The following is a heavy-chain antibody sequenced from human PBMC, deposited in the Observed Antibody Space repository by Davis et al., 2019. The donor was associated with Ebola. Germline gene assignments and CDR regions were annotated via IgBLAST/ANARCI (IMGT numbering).Heavy chain of an antibody. CDR2: IYPGDSDT. CDR3: ARLYGPGHYLNWYFNL. J-gene: IGHJ2*01. CDR1: GYSFSNFW. Sequence: GESLKISCKGSGYSFSNFWIGWVRQMPGKGLEWMGIIYPGDSDTRYSPSFQGQVIISADKSISTAYLQWNSLQASDTAVYYCARLYGPGHYLNWYFNLWGRGTLVTVSS. D-gene: IGHD3-10*01. V-gene: IGHV5-51*01.